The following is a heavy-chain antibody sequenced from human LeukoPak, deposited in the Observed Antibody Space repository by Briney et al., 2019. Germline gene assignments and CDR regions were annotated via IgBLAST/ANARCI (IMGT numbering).Heavy chain of an antibody. CDR3: ARGQWGWGSLEAFDI. CDR1: GGSISSYY. V-gene: IGHV4-59*01. D-gene: IGHD3-16*02. J-gene: IGHJ3*02. CDR2: IYYSGST. Sequence: SETLSLTCTVSGGSISSYYWSWIRQPPGKGLEWIGYIYYSGSTNYNPSPKSRVTISVDTSKNQFSLKLSSVTADDTAVYYCARGQWGWGSLEAFDIWGQGTMVTVSS.